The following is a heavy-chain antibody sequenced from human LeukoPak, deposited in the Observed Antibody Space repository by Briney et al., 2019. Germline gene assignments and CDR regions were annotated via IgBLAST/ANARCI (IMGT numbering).Heavy chain of an antibody. CDR3: ARGQHDYGDYGWFDP. CDR2: IYHSGST. CDR1: GYSISSGYY. J-gene: IGHJ5*02. Sequence: SETLYLTCTVSGYSISSGYYWGWIRQPPGKGLEWIGSIYHSGSTNYNPSLKSRVTISVDTSKNQFSLKLSSVTAADTAVYYCARGQHDYGDYGWFDPWGQGTLVTVSS. D-gene: IGHD4-17*01. V-gene: IGHV4-38-2*02.